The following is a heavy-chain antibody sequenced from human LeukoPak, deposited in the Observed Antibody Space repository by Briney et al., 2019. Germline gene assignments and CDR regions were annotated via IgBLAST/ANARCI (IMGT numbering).Heavy chain of an antibody. V-gene: IGHV3-7*01. CDR1: GFTFSSYW. J-gene: IGHJ6*02. CDR3: ARHGRYYDFWSGPGFYYYGMDV. Sequence: GGSLRLSCAASGFTFSSYWMSWVRQAPGKGLEWVANIKQDGSEKYYVDSVEGRFTISRDNAKNSLYLQMNSLRAEDTAVYYCARHGRYYDFWSGPGFYYYGMDVWGQGTTVTVSS. CDR2: IKQDGSEK. D-gene: IGHD3-3*01.